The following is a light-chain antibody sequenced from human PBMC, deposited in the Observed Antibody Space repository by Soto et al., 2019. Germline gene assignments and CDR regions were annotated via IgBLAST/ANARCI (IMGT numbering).Light chain of an antibody. CDR2: NAS. J-gene: IGKJ4*01. CDR1: QSISKY. V-gene: IGKV3-11*01. CDR3: QQRTNWPPKLT. Sequence: EIVLTQSPATLSVSPGETATVSCRASQSISKYLAWYQQKPGQTPRLLIYNASNRAAGIPARFSGSGSGTDFTLTIARLGPEDFAVYYCQQRTNWPPKLTFGGGTRVE.